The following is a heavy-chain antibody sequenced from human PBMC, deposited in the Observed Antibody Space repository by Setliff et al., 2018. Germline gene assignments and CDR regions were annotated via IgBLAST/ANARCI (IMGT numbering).Heavy chain of an antibody. Sequence: GGSLRLSCAASGFTFSSSAMAWVRQAPGKGLEWVSAISSTITSTYYADSVKGRFTISRDNSKNTLYLQMNSLRAEDTAVYYCAREGEYYYDSSGYSGFGDYWGQGTLVTVSS. D-gene: IGHD3-22*01. CDR3: AREGEYYYDSSGYSGFGDY. CDR2: ISSTITST. J-gene: IGHJ4*02. V-gene: IGHV3-23*01. CDR1: GFTFSSSA.